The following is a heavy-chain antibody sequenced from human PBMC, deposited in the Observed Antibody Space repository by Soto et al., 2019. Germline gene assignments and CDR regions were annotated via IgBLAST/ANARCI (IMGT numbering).Heavy chain of an antibody. CDR1: GYSFTSYW. D-gene: IGHD3-16*01. Sequence: GESLKISGKGSGYSFTSYWICWVRLMPGKGLEWMGIIYPGDSDTRYSPSFQGQVTISADKSISTAYLQWSSLKASDTAMYYCARVWDCYYYYGMDVWSQGTTVTVSS. CDR3: ARVWDCYYYYGMDV. V-gene: IGHV5-51*01. J-gene: IGHJ6*02. CDR2: IYPGDSDT.